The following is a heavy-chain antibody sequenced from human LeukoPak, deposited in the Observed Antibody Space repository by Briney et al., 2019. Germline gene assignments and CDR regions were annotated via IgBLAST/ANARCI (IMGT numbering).Heavy chain of an antibody. V-gene: IGHV3-30*02. CDR3: AREGGRAVPGRFDQ. D-gene: IGHD6-13*01. J-gene: IGHJ4*02. CDR1: GINFRSSG. CDR2: IQNDGSDK. Sequence: GGSLRLSCAASGINFRSSGVHWVRQAPGKGLEWVTFIQNDGSDKYYAASVKGRFTISRDNSKNTVYLHMASLRADDTALYYCAREGGRAVPGRFDQWGQGTLVTVSS.